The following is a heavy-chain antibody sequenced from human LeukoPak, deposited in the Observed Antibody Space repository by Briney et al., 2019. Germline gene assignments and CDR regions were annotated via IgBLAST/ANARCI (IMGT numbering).Heavy chain of an antibody. CDR2: IYYSGST. V-gene: IGHV4-31*03. J-gene: IGHJ4*02. D-gene: IGHD5-18*01. Sequence: TSQTLSLTCTVSGGSISSGGYYWSWIRQHPGKGLEWIGYIYYSGSTYYNPSLKSRVTISVDTSKNQFSLKLSSVTAADTAVYYCARVYSYGTRRIDYWGQGTLVTVSS. CDR3: ARVYSYGTRRIDY. CDR1: GGSISSGGYY.